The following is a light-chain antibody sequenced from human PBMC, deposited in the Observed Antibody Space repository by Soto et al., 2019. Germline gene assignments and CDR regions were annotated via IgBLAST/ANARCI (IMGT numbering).Light chain of an antibody. CDR2: WAS. J-gene: IGKJ2*01. CDR3: QQNYIRPYT. Sequence: DIVMTQSPDSLAVSLGERATINCKSSQSVLHNPNKKNFLVWYQQKPGQPPKLLIYWASTRESVVPDRFSGSGSGTDFSLTISGLQAEDVAVYYYQQNYIRPYTFGQGTKLEIK. V-gene: IGKV4-1*01. CDR1: QSVLHNPNKKNF.